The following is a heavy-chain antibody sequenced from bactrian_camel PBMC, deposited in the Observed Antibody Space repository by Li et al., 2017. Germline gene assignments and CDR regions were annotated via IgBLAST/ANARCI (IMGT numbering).Heavy chain of an antibody. CDR3: TTPSYAGGVYHFGY. V-gene: IGHV3S53*01. J-gene: IGHJ6*01. CDR1: GYTLPMN. D-gene: IGHD7*01. CDR2: IAGDGRT. Sequence: HVQLVESGGDSVQAGESLRLSCVASGYTLPMNMGWFRRLPGQEREGVAAIAGDGRTDYADSVKGRFTISRDNGKNTGYLHMNSLESEDTALYYCTTPSYAGGVYHFGYWGQGTQVTVS.